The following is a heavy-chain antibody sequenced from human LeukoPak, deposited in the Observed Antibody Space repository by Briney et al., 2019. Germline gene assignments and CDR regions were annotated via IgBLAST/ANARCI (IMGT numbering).Heavy chain of an antibody. V-gene: IGHV3-23*01. CDR1: GFTFSSYA. J-gene: IGHJ4*02. D-gene: IGHD6-19*01. CDR2: ISGSGGST. Sequence: EGSLRLSCAASGFTFSSYAMSWVRQAPGKGLEWVSAISGSGGSTYYADSVKGRFTISRDNSKNTLYLQMNSLRAEDTAVYYCAKGKGTTTPGIAVAGTVDYWGQGTLVTVSS. CDR3: AKGKGTTTPGIAVAGTVDY.